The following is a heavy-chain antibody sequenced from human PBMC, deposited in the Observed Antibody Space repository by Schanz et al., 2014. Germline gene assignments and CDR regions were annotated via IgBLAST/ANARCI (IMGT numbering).Heavy chain of an antibody. CDR1: GFTFSSYW. V-gene: IGHV3-74*01. CDR3: ARPALWFGDNCFDP. J-gene: IGHJ5*02. CDR2: IKSDGSST. Sequence: EVQLVESGGGLVQPGGSLRLSCAASGFTFSSYWMHWVRQGPGKGLVWVSRIKSDGSSTSYADSVKGRFTISRDNAKSTLYLQMNSLRAEDTAVYYCARPALWFGDNCFDPWGQGTLVTVSS. D-gene: IGHD3-10*01.